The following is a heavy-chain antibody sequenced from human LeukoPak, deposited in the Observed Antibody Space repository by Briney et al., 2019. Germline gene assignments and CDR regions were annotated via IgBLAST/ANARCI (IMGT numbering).Heavy chain of an antibody. CDR3: ARTNSSSWYGVMIGWFDP. CDR2: IYYGGST. Sequence: SETLSLTCTVSGGSISSYYWSWIRQPPGKGLEWIGYIYYGGSTNYNPSLKSRVTISVDTSKNQFSLKLSSVTAADTAVYYCARTNSSSWYGVMIGWFDPWGQGTLVTVSS. J-gene: IGHJ5*02. V-gene: IGHV4-59*01. CDR1: GGSISSYY. D-gene: IGHD6-13*01.